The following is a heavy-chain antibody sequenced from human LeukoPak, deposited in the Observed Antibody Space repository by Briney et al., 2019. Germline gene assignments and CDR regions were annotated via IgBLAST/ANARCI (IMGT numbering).Heavy chain of an antibody. J-gene: IGHJ4*02. V-gene: IGHV3-21*01. CDR1: GFTFSNSS. CDR2: ISRSSTYI. CDR3: AYSANILPDY. D-gene: IGHD4-11*01. Sequence: GGSLRLSCAASGFTFSNSSMTWVRQAPGKGPEWVSSISRSSTYIYYADLVKGRFTISRDNAKNSLYLQMGSLRAGDTAIYYCAYSANILPDYWGQGTLVTVSS.